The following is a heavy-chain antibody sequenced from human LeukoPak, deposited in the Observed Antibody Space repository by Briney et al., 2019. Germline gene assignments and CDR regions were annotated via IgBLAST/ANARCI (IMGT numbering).Heavy chain of an antibody. CDR3: AKGVVP. CDR1: GFTFSSYG. Sequence: PGGSLRLSCAASGFTFSSYGMHWVRQPPGKGLEWVAVISYDGSNKYYADSVKGRFTISRDNTKHTLYLQMNSLTAEDTAVYYSAKGVVPWGEGPLVTVSS. D-gene: IGHD2-2*01. V-gene: IGHV3-30*18. J-gene: IGHJ1*01. CDR2: ISYDGSNK.